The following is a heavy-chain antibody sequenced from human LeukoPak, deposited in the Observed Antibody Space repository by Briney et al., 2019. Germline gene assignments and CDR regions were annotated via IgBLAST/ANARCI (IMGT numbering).Heavy chain of an antibody. D-gene: IGHD4-11*01. V-gene: IGHV4-61*01. Sequence: PSETLSLTCTVSGGSVSSTSYFWSWIRQPPGKGLEWIGYIYYSGNTHYNPSLKSRVTISIDTSKNQFSLRLSSVTAADTAVYYCAWHGYSSRWSHLYWGKGTLVTVSS. CDR3: AWHGYSSRWSHLY. CDR2: IYYSGNT. J-gene: IGHJ1*01. CDR1: GGSVSSTSYF.